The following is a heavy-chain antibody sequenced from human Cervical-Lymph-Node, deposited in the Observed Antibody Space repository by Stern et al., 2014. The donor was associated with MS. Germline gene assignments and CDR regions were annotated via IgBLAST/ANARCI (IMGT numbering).Heavy chain of an antibody. Sequence: QVQLVQSGAEMREPGASVKVSCKASGFTFTAYYLHWVRQAPGQGLEWMGRLNLDSGDTKFTQKSEGRLSLTWDTSINTAYMELSRLRSDDTAVYYCARGALYPPQPDYWGQGTLVTVSP. CDR1: GFTFTAYY. CDR2: LNLDSGDT. V-gene: IGHV1-2*06. D-gene: IGHD2-15*01. J-gene: IGHJ4*02. CDR3: ARGALYPPQPDY.